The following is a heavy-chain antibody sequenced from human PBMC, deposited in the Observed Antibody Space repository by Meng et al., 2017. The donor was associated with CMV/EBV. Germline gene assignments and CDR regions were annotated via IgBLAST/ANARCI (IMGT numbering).Heavy chain of an antibody. V-gene: IGHV3-43D*03. CDR3: AKGGDGYNS. CDR1: VFTCDDYA. Sequence: VPLVESGGVVVQAVGHLRFSCAASVFTCDDYAVHWVRQAPGKGLEWVSLISWDGGSTYYADSVKGRFTISRDNSKNSLYLQMNSLRAEDTALYYCAKGGDGYNSWGQGTLVTASS. D-gene: IGHD5-24*01. CDR2: ISWDGGST. J-gene: IGHJ5*02.